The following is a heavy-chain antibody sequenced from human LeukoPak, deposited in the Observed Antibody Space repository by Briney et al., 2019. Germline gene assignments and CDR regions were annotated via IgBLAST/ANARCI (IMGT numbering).Heavy chain of an antibody. D-gene: IGHD6-13*01. CDR1: GYTFTGYY. V-gene: IGHV1-2*02. Sequence: ASVKVSCKASGYTFTGYYMHWVRQAPGQGLEWMGWINPNSGGTNYSQKFQGRVTMTRDTSISTAYMELSRLRSDGTAVYYCARDFQPGIAAAGTDYWGQGTLVTVSS. J-gene: IGHJ4*02. CDR3: ARDFQPGIAAAGTDY. CDR2: INPNSGGT.